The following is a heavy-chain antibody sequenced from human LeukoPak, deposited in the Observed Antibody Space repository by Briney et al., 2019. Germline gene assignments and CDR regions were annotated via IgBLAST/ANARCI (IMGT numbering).Heavy chain of an antibody. J-gene: IGHJ4*02. CDR1: GYTFTSYG. Sequence: ASVKVSCKASGYTFTSYGISWVRQAPGQRLEWMGWINAGNGNTKYSQEFQGRVTITRDTSASTAYMELSSLRSEDMAVYYCARAAGGSSYSYGSFDYWGQGTLVTVSS. V-gene: IGHV1-3*03. D-gene: IGHD5-18*01. CDR3: ARAAGGSSYSYGSFDY. CDR2: INAGNGNT.